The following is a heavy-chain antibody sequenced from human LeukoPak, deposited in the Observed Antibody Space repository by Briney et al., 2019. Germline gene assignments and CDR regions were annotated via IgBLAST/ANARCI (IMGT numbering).Heavy chain of an antibody. CDR3: AKDGGQEVDY. CDR1: GFTFSSYA. CDR2: INGSGDST. Sequence: PGVSLRLSCAASGFTFSSYAMRWVRQAPGEGVEWVSSINGSGDSTYNADSVKGRFNISRDKSKNTLYLQMNSLRAEDTAVYYCAKDGGQEVDYWGQGTLVTV. J-gene: IGHJ4*02. D-gene: IGHD3-16*01. V-gene: IGHV3-23*01.